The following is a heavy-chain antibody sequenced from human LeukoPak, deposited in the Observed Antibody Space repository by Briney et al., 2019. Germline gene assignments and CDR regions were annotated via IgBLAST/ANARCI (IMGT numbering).Heavy chain of an antibody. CDR3: TTITLRPQAS. CDR1: GFTFKNAW. J-gene: IGHJ4*02. V-gene: IGHV3-15*01. CDR2: IRSKTDGGTT. Sequence: GSLRLSCSASGFTFKNAWMTWVRQAPGKVLEWVGRIRSKTDGGTTDYAAPVEDRFTISRDDSSTTVYLQMNSLKTEDTAVYYCTTITLRPQASWGQGTLVTVSS.